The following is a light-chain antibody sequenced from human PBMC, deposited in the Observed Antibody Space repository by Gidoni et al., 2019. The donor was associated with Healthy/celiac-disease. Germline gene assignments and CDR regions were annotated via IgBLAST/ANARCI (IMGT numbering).Light chain of an antibody. Sequence: HLLTQPPPVSVAPGKTARITCGGNNIGSKSVHWYQQKPGQAPVLVIYYDSDRPSGIPERFSGSNSGNTATLTISRVEAGDEADYYCQVWDSSSDHVVFGGGTKLTVL. CDR1: NIGSKS. J-gene: IGLJ2*01. CDR3: QVWDSSSDHVV. CDR2: YDS. V-gene: IGLV3-21*04.